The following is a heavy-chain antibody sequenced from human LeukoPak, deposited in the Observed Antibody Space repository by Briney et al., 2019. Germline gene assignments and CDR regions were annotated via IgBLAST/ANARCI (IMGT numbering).Heavy chain of an antibody. Sequence: PSETLSLTCAVYGGSFSGYYWSWIRQPPGKGLEWIGEINHSGSTNYNPSLKSRVTISVDTSKNQFSLKLSSVTAADTAVYYCARVYYDSSGEPYDAFDIWGQGTMVTVSS. CDR3: ARVYYDSSGEPYDAFDI. J-gene: IGHJ3*02. CDR2: INHSGST. V-gene: IGHV4-34*01. CDR1: GGSFSGYY. D-gene: IGHD3-22*01.